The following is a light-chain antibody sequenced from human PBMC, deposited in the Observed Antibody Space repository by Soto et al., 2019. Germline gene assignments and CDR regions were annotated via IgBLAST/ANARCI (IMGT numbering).Light chain of an antibody. J-gene: IGLJ2*01. CDR1: TSNFGGGYP. CDR2: GHS. CDR3: QSYDSGLGGLI. V-gene: IGLV1-40*01. Sequence: QSVLTQPPSVSGAPGQRVTIVCTGSTSNFGGGYPVHWYRHLPGAAPKLLLSGHSHRPSGVPDRLSASRSGTSASLNVTGLQVEDEADYYCQSYDSGLGGLIFGAGTKLTVL.